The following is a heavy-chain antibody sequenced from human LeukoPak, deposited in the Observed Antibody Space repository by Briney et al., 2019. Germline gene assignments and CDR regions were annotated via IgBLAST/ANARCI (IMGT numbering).Heavy chain of an antibody. V-gene: IGHV6-1*01. D-gene: IGHD6-6*01. CDR1: GDSVSSNSAA. J-gene: IGHJ4*02. Sequence: QTLSLTCAISGDSVSSNSAAWNWIRQSPSRGLEWLGRTYYRSKWYNDYAVSVKSRITISPDTSKNQFSLQLDSVTPEDTAVYYCARYSDSSRIFDYWGQGTLVPASS. CDR3: ARYSDSSRIFDY. CDR2: TYYRSKWYN.